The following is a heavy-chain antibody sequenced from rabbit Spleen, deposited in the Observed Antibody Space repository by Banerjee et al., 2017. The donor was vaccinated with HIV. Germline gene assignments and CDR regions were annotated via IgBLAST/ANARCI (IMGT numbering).Heavy chain of an antibody. J-gene: IGHJ6*01. Sequence: QEQLEESGGDLVKPGASLTLTCTASGVSFSFSSYMCWVRQAPGKGLEWIACIDSGSSGFTYFATWAKGRFTISKTSSTAVTLQMTSLTAADTATYFCARDTGSSFSTYGMDLWGPGHPRHRL. CDR1: GVSFSFSSY. CDR3: ARDTGSSFSTYGMDL. D-gene: IGHD8-1*01. CDR2: IDSGSSGFT. V-gene: IGHV1S45*01.